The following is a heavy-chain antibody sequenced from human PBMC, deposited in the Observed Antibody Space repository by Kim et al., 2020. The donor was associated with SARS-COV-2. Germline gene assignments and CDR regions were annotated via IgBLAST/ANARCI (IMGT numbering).Heavy chain of an antibody. CDR2: ISYDGSNK. Sequence: GGSLRLSCAASGFTFSSYAMHWVRQAPGKGLEWVAVISYDGSNKYYADSVKGRFTISRDNSKNTLYLQMNSLRAEDTAVYYCARVDYGSGSLWGYYYYYGMDVWGQGTTVTVSS. D-gene: IGHD3-10*01. CDR3: ARVDYGSGSLWGYYYYYGMDV. J-gene: IGHJ6*02. CDR1: GFTFSSYA. V-gene: IGHV3-30*04.